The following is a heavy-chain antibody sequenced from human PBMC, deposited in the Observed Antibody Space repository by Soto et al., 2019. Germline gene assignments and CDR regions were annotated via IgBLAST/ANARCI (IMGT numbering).Heavy chain of an antibody. CDR3: ARTRQRRPVFYVDY. J-gene: IGHJ4*02. Sequence: QVQLMQSGAELTKPGSSVKVSCKASGGPFNTFAISWVRQAPGQGLEWMGGIIPKYGTTNYARRFQGRVTITADESTTTAYLELSSLRHDDTAIYYCARTRQRRPVFYVDYWGQGTPISVTS. CDR2: IIPKYGTT. V-gene: IGHV1-69*01. D-gene: IGHD2-2*01. CDR1: GGPFNTFA.